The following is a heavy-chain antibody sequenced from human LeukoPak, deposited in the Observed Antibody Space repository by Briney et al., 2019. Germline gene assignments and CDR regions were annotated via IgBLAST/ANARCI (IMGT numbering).Heavy chain of an antibody. Sequence: ASVKVSCKASGYTFTGYYMHWVRQAPGQGLEWMGWINPNSGGTNYAQKSQGRVTMTRDTSISTAYMELSRLRSDDTAVYYCARDQVTTVTTEYFDLWGRGTLVTVSS. CDR1: GYTFTGYY. V-gene: IGHV1-2*02. CDR3: ARDQVTTVTTEYFDL. D-gene: IGHD4-17*01. J-gene: IGHJ2*01. CDR2: INPNSGGT.